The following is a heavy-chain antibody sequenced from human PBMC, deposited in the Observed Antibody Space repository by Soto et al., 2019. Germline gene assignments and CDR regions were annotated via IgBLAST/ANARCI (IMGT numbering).Heavy chain of an antibody. V-gene: IGHV4-59*01. CDR2: IYYSGST. J-gene: IGHJ5*01. Sequence: SETLSLTCTVSGGSISSYYWSWIRQPPGKGLEWIGYIYYSGSTNYNPSLKSRVTISVDTSKNQFSLKLSSVTAADTAVYYSASDYLQSVGRGHWVDPWGQRCPVTVSA. D-gene: IGHD3-10*01. CDR3: ASDYLQSVGRGHWVDP. CDR1: GGSISSYY.